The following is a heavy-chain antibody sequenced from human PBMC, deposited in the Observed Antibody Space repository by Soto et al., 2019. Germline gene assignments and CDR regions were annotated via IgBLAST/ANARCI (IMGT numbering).Heavy chain of an antibody. Sequence: QVQLQESGPGLLKPSQTLSLTCSVSGGSMSRGGYYWSWLRQHPGKGLEWIGYVTFSGSTYYNPSLKSRVTISVDTSKNQFSLKLSSVAAADTAVDYCERADWEETARFDPWGQGTLVTVSS. D-gene: IGHD1-26*01. J-gene: IGHJ5*02. V-gene: IGHV4-31*03. CDR3: ERADWEETARFDP. CDR2: VTFSGST. CDR1: GGSMSRGGYY.